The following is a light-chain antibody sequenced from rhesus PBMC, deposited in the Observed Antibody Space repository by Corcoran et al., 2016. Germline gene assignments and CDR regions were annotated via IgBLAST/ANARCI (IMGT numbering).Light chain of an antibody. CDR1: QSLLLSGGVIY. V-gene: IGKV2-90*01. CDR2: EVS. J-gene: IGKJ2*01. Sequence: DIVMTQTPLSLPVSPGEPASISCRSSQSLLLSGGVIYLYWYLQKPGQSPQLLIHEVSNRACGVPARCSGRWSGTDVKLKISRLEAEGVGVYYCMQGIQLPYSFGQGTKVDIK. CDR3: MQGIQLPYS.